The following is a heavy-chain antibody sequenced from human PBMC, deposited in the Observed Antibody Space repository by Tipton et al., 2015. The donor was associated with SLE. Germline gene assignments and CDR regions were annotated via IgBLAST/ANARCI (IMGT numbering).Heavy chain of an antibody. CDR1: GFIFSDYW. CDR2: IRQDGSEK. D-gene: IGHD3-10*01. Sequence: GSLRLSCAASGFIFSDYWMSWVRQAPGKGLERLAKIRQDGSEKDYLDSVKGRFTISRDNSQKSVYLQMNSLSAEDTAVYYCARGAKERITLVRVRPYYFDYWGQGSLVTVSS. CDR3: ARGAKERITLVRVRPYYFDY. J-gene: IGHJ4*01. V-gene: IGHV3-7*01.